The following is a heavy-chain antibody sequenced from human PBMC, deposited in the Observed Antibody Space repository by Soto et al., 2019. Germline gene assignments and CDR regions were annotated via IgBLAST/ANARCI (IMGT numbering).Heavy chain of an antibody. Sequence: ASVKVSCKASGYTFTSYAMHWVRQAPGQRLEWMGGIIAIFGTANYAQKFQGRVTITADESTSTAYMELSSLRSEDTAVYYCASGAIFGVPKYYFDYWGQGTLVTVSS. CDR1: GYTFTSYA. D-gene: IGHD3-3*01. J-gene: IGHJ4*02. CDR2: IIAIFGTA. V-gene: IGHV1-69*13. CDR3: ASGAIFGVPKYYFDY.